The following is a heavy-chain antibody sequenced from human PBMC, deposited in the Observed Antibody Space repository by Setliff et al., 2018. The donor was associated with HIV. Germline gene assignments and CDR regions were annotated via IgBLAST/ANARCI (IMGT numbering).Heavy chain of an antibody. J-gene: IGHJ4*02. D-gene: IGHD3-10*01. V-gene: IGHV4-4*08. Sequence: SETLSLTCTVSGGSISSYYWSWIRQPPGKGLEWIGHIYTSGSTNYNPSLKSRVTISVDTSKNQFSLRLSSVTAGDTAVYYCTRRRGPMVRGVDPTPSYYFDYWGQGTLVTVSS. CDR3: TRRRGPMVRGVDPTPSYYFDY. CDR2: IYTSGST. CDR1: GGSISSYY.